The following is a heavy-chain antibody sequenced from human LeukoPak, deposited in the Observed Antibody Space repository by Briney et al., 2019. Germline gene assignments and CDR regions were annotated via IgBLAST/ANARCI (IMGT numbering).Heavy chain of an antibody. J-gene: IGHJ4*02. Sequence: GASVKVSCKASGYTFTSYYMQWVRQAPEQGLEWMGIINPSGGSTSYAQKFQGRVTMTRDTSTSTVYMELSSLRSEDTAMYYCARDRPRSYYDSSGYYAPLDYWGQGTLVTVSS. CDR2: INPSGGST. CDR1: GYTFTSYY. D-gene: IGHD3-22*01. CDR3: ARDRPRSYYDSSGYYAPLDY. V-gene: IGHV1-46*01.